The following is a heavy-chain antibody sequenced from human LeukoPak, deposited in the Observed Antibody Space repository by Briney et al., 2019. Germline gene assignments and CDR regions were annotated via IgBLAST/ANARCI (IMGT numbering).Heavy chain of an antibody. CDR2: INPNGSAK. CDR3: SRGTANP. Sequence: GGSLRLSCVGSGFTFTNSWMSWVRQAPGKGLEWVANINPNGSAKFYVDSVKGRFTISRDNAKNSLSLQMNSLTAEDTALYYCSRGTANPWGQGTLVTVSS. CDR1: GFTFTNSW. V-gene: IGHV3-7*01. J-gene: IGHJ5*02.